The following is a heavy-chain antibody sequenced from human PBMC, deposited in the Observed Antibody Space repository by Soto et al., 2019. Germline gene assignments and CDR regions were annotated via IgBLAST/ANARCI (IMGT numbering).Heavy chain of an antibody. J-gene: IGHJ6*03. V-gene: IGHV3-66*04. D-gene: IGHD4-17*01. CDR3: ARQAGSTVTNYYYYYMDV. CDR1: GFTVSSNY. CDR2: IYSGGST. Sequence: VQLVESGGGLVQPGGSLRLSCAASGFTVSSNYMSWVRQAPGKGLEWVSVIYSGGSTYYADSVKGRFTISRDNSKNTLYLQMNSLRAEDTAVYYCARQAGSTVTNYYYYYMDVWGKGTTVTVSS.